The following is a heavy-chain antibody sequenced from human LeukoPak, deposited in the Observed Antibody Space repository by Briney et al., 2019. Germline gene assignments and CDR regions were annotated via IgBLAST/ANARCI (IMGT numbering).Heavy chain of an antibody. CDR3: ARDRHQLLFNPLDY. V-gene: IGHV3-11*04. Sequence: GGSLRLSCAASGFTFSDYYMSWVRQAPGKGLEWVSYISSSGSTIYYADSVKGRFTISRDNAKNSLYLQMNSLRAEDTAVYYCARDRHQLLFNPLDYWGQGTLVTVSS. D-gene: IGHD2-2*01. CDR1: GFTFSDYY. J-gene: IGHJ4*02. CDR2: ISSSGSTI.